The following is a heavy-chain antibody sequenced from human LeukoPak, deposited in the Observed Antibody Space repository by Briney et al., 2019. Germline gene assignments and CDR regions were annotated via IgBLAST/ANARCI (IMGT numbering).Heavy chain of an antibody. CDR3: ARDRALVSMVRGVMGYFYYYMDV. CDR2: ISYDGSNK. Sequence: PGGSLRLSCAASGFTFSSYAMHWVCQAPGKGLEWVAVISYDGSNKYYADSVKGRFTISRDNSKNTLYLQMNSLRAEDTAVYYCARDRALVSMVRGVMGYFYYYMDVWGKGTTVTTSS. V-gene: IGHV3-30*04. J-gene: IGHJ6*03. D-gene: IGHD3-10*01. CDR1: GFTFSSYA.